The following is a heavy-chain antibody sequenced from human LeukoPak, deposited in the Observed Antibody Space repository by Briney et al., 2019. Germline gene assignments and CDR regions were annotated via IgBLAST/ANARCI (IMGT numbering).Heavy chain of an antibody. CDR3: ARHWYYYDSSGYFTGELDY. CDR1: GGTFTSYA. CDR2: IIPIFGTA. J-gene: IGHJ4*02. D-gene: IGHD3-22*01. V-gene: IGHV1-69*05. Sequence: SVKVSCKASGGTFTSYAISWVRQAPGQGLEWMGGIIPIFGTANYAQKFQGRVTITTDESTSTACMELSSLRSEDTAVYYCARHWYYYDSSGYFTGELDYWGQGTLVTVSS.